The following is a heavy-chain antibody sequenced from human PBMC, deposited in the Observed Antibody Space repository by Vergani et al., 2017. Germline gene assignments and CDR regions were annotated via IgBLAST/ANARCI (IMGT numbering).Heavy chain of an antibody. CDR2: MNPNRGNT. CDR3: AKDHGRAAEWLLSTPEYNWFDP. Sequence: QVQLVQSGAEVKKPGASVKVSCKASGYTFTSYDINWVRQATGQGLEWMGWMNPNRGNTGYAQKFQGRVTMTRNTSISTAYMELSSLRSEDTAVYYCAKDHGRAAEWLLSTPEYNWFDPWGQGTLVTVSS. D-gene: IGHD3-3*01. V-gene: IGHV1-8*01. CDR1: GYTFTSYD. J-gene: IGHJ5*02.